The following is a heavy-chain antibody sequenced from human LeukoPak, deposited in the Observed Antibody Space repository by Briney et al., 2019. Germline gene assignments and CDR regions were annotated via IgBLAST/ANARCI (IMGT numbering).Heavy chain of an antibody. D-gene: IGHD3-22*01. CDR1: GYSFTTYG. V-gene: IGHV1-18*01. J-gene: IGHJ1*01. Sequence: ASVKVSCKASGYSFTTYGISWLRQAPGHGLEWIGWISVYNGNTNYAAKVRGRVLVTTDISTTTAYLELRSLRYDDTAVYYCAKMDSDSSGFFSNWGQGTPVTVSS. CDR2: ISVYNGNT. CDR3: AKMDSDSSGFFSN.